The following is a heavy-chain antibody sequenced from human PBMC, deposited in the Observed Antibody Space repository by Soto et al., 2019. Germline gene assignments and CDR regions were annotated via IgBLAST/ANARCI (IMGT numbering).Heavy chain of an antibody. V-gene: IGHV4-34*08. CDR1: GGTFSGYY. J-gene: IGHJ5*02. CDR3: VQTNYGDYAAHWFDP. Sequence: SETLFLTCAVYGGTFSGYYWSWIRQPTGKGLEWIGEINRSGSTNYNPSHKSRVTISVDTSKNQFSLKLSSVTAANTAVYYCVQTNYGDYAAHWFDPWGQGTLVTVSS. CDR2: INRSGST. D-gene: IGHD4-17*01.